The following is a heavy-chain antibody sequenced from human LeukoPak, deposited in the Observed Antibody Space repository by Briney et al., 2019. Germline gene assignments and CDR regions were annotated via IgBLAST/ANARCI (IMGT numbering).Heavy chain of an antibody. CDR3: ARGRGLTLSYHYFDY. V-gene: IGHV3-48*02. D-gene: IGHD3-10*01. CDR1: GFTVSSNY. J-gene: IGHJ4*02. CDR2: ISSGSSTT. Sequence: GGSLRLSCAASGFTVSSNYMNWVRQAPGRGLEWVSYISSGSSTTYYADSVKGRFTISRDNAKNSLYLQVNSLRDEDTAVYYCARGRGLTLSYHYFDYWGQGTLVTVSS.